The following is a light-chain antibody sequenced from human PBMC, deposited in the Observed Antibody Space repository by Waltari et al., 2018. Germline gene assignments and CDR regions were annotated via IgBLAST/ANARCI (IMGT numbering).Light chain of an antibody. Sequence: SYVLTHPPSVSGAPGPTARIHCGGNNMGMKTSPWYQQKPGQAPVLVVYDDSDRPSGIPERFSGSNSGNTATLTISRVEAGDEADYYCQVWDSSSDVFGTGTKVTVL. CDR3: QVWDSSSDV. CDR1: NMGMKT. CDR2: DDS. J-gene: IGLJ1*01. V-gene: IGLV3-21*02.